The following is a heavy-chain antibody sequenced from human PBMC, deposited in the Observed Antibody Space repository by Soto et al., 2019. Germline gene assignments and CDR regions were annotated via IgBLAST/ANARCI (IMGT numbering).Heavy chain of an antibody. Sequence: WGSLRLSCTASGFTFNTHWMHWVRQAPGTGLVWVSRIYFDGITTTYADCVKGRLAVSRDNYKNTEYLHVNTLREEDPAVYYCAGRGAMGVDYWGQGTLVTVSS. J-gene: IGHJ4*02. CDR2: IYFDGITT. CDR3: AGRGAMGVDY. D-gene: IGHD1-26*01. CDR1: GFTFNTHW. V-gene: IGHV3-74*01.